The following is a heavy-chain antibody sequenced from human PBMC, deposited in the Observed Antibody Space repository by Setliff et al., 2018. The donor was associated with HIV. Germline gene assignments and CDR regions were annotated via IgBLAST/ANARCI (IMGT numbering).Heavy chain of an antibody. D-gene: IGHD3-22*01. CDR1: GYTFTDYY. J-gene: IGHJ4*02. CDR2: INPNNGGT. V-gene: IGHV1-2*06. CDR3: GRSETRDSRGLYY. Sequence: ASVKVSCKASGYTFTDYYIHWVRQAPGQGLEWMGRINPNNGGTNYAQKFQGRVTMTRDTSISTAYMELSRLRSDDTAVYYCGRSETRDSRGLYYWGQGTLVTVSS.